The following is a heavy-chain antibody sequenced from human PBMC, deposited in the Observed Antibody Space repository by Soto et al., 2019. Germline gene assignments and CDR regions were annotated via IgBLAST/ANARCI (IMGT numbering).Heavy chain of an antibody. D-gene: IGHD6-19*01. J-gene: IGHJ4*02. CDR3: AREGGIAVAGTSGDY. CDR2: ISSSSRTI. Sequence: EVQLVESGGGLVQPGGSLRLSCAASGFTFSSYSMNWVRQAPGKGLEWVSYISSSSRTIYYADSVKGRFTISRDNAKNSLYPQMNSLRDEDTAVYYCAREGGIAVAGTSGDYWGQGTLVTVSS. V-gene: IGHV3-48*02. CDR1: GFTFSSYS.